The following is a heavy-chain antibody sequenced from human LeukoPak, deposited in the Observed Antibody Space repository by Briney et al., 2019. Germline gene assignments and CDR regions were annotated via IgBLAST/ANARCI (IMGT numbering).Heavy chain of an antibody. CDR1: GFTFSSYS. CDR2: ISSSSYI. J-gene: IGHJ4*02. Sequence: GGSLRLSCAASGFTFSSYSMNWVRQAPGKGLEWVSSISSSSYIYYADSVKGRFTISRDNSKNTLYLQMNSLRAEDTAVYYCAKTPAETITIFGVVNIALDYWGQGTLVTVSS. CDR3: AKTPAETITIFGVVNIALDY. D-gene: IGHD3-3*01. V-gene: IGHV3-21*01.